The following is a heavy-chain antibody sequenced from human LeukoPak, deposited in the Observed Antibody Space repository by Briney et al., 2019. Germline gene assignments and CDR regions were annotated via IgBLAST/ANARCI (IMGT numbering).Heavy chain of an antibody. Sequence: GGSLRFSCAASGFTFSSYEMNWVRQAPGKGLEWVSYISSSGSTIYYADSVKDRFTISRDNAKNSLYLQMNSLRAEDTAVYYCAREGIIVGAHRGNAFDIWGQGTMVTVSS. V-gene: IGHV3-48*03. CDR3: AREGIIVGAHRGNAFDI. J-gene: IGHJ3*02. D-gene: IGHD1-26*01. CDR2: ISSSGSTI. CDR1: GFTFSSYE.